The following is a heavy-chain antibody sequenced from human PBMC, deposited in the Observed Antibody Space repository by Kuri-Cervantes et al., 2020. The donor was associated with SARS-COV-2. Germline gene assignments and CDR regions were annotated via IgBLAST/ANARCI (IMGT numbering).Heavy chain of an antibody. V-gene: IGHV3-49*04. CDR1: GFTFSSYS. CDR3: TRNDFWSGYYIDY. D-gene: IGHD3-3*01. J-gene: IGHJ4*02. Sequence: GGSLRLSCAASGFTFSSYSMNWVRQAPGKGLEWVGFIRSKAYGGTTEYAASVKGRFTISRDDSKSIAYLQMNSLKTEDTAVYYCTRNDFWSGYYIDYWGQGTLVTVSS. CDR2: IRSKAYGGTT.